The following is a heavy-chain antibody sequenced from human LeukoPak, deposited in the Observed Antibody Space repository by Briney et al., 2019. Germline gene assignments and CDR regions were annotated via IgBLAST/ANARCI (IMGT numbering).Heavy chain of an antibody. D-gene: IGHD2-2*01. CDR2: ISGSGGST. CDR1: GFTFSSYA. Sequence: GGSLRLSCAASGFTFSSYAMSWVRHAPGKGLELVSAISGSGGSTYYADSVKGRFTISRDNSKNTLYLQMNSLRAEDTAVYYCAKAPTRSRYCSSTSCSMKVGYFDYWGQGTLVTVSS. CDR3: AKAPTRSRYCSSTSCSMKVGYFDY. V-gene: IGHV3-23*01. J-gene: IGHJ4*02.